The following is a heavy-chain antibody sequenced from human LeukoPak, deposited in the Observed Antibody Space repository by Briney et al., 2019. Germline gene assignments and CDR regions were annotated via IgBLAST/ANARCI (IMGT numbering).Heavy chain of an antibody. D-gene: IGHD5-18*01. CDR2: INHSGST. J-gene: IGHJ6*02. V-gene: IGHV4-34*01. Sequence: SETPSLTCAVYGGSFSGYYWSWIRQPPGKGLEWIGEINHSGSTNYNPSLKSRVTISVDTSKNQFSLKLSSVTAADTAVYYCARGYSYGFGYYYYGMDVWGQGTTVTVSS. CDR1: GGSFSGYY. CDR3: ARGYSYGFGYYYYGMDV.